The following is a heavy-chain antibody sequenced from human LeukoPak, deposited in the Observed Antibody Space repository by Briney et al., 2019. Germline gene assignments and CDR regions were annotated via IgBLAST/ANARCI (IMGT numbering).Heavy chain of an antibody. Sequence: GRSLRLSCAASGFTFSSYGMHWVRQAPGKGLEWVAVIWYDGSNKYYADSVKGRFTISRDNSKNTLYLQMNGLKTEDTAVFYCTTDEYATVLTLEAYYFDSWGQGTLVTVSS. J-gene: IGHJ4*02. D-gene: IGHD4-23*01. CDR2: IWYDGSNK. CDR3: TTDEYATVLTLEAYYFDS. CDR1: GFTFSSYG. V-gene: IGHV3-33*01.